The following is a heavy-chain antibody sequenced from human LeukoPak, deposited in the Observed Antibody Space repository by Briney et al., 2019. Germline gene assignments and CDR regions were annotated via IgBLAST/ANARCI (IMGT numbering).Heavy chain of an antibody. D-gene: IGHD5-24*01. J-gene: IGHJ5*02. Sequence: GRSLRLSCAASGFSFNSHGFFWVRQAPGKGLEWVALIWYDGSKKLYADSVKGRFTISRDDSKNTVFLQMNSLRDEDTAVYHCARDLGNFDRGGSYFGPWGQGALVIVSS. CDR3: ARDLGNFDRGGSYFGP. V-gene: IGHV3-33*01. CDR1: GFSFNSHG. CDR2: IWYDGSKK.